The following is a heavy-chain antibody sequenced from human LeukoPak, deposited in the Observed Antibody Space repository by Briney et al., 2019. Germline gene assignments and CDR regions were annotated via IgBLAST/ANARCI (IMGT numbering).Heavy chain of an antibody. CDR2: IVVGSGNT. Sequence: ASVKVSCKASGFTFTSSAVQWVRQAGGQRLEWIGWIVVGSGNTNYAQKFQERVTITRDMSTSTAYMELSSLRSEDTAVYYCAADPTARVYYYYGMDVWGKGTTVTVSS. V-gene: IGHV1-58*01. D-gene: IGHD4-17*01. CDR1: GFTFTSSA. CDR3: AADPTARVYYYYGMDV. J-gene: IGHJ6*04.